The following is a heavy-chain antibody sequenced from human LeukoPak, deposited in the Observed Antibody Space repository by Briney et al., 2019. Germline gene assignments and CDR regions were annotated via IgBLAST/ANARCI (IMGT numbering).Heavy chain of an antibody. J-gene: IGHJ4*02. D-gene: IGHD3-16*01. CDR2: ISGSGGST. V-gene: IGHV3-23*01. Sequence: GGTLRLSCAASGFTFSSNGMSWVRQAPGKGLEWVSAISGSGGSTYYADSVKGRFTISRDNAKNSLYLQMDSLRAEDTAVYYCARGWASEAFDYWGQGTLVTVSS. CDR1: GFTFSSNG. CDR3: ARGWASEAFDY.